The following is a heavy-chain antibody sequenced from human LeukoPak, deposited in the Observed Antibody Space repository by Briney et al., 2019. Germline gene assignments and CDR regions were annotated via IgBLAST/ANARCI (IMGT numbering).Heavy chain of an antibody. CDR2: INSDGSST. CDR3: ARPRWPLSSNWFDP. CDR1: GFTFSSYW. J-gene: IGHJ5*02. D-gene: IGHD2/OR15-2a*01. V-gene: IGHV3-74*01. Sequence: GGSLRLSCAASGFTFSSYWMHWVRQAPGKGLVRVSRINSDGSSTSYADSVKGRFTISRDNAKNTLYLQMNSLRAEDTAVYYCARPRWPLSSNWFDPWGQGTLVTVSS.